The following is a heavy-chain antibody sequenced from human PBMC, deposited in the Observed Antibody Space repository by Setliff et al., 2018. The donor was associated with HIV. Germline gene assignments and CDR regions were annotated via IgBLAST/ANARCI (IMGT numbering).Heavy chain of an antibody. V-gene: IGHV1-18*01. J-gene: IGHJ4*02. CDR3: ARDVGRDGYCFDH. CDR1: GYTFSDYG. D-gene: IGHD5-12*01. Sequence: ASVKVSCKASGYTFSDYGISWVRQAPGQGLEWMGWISAHNGRINYAQKFQARVTMTTDRSTSTAYMELRSLRSDDTAVYYCARDVGRDGYCFDHWGQGTLVTVSS. CDR2: ISAHNGRI.